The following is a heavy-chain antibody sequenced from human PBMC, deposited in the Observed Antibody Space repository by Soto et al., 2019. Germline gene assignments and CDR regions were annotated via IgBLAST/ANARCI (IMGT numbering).Heavy chain of an antibody. V-gene: IGHV5-10-1*01. J-gene: IGHJ6*02. D-gene: IGHD6-13*01. Sequence: PGESLKISCKGSGYSFASYWISWVRQMPGKGLEWMGRIDPSDSYTNYSPSFQGHVTISADKSISTAYLQWSSLKASDTAMYYCARQQVGGDSSSWSYYYYGMDVWGQGTTVTVSS. CDR1: GYSFASYW. CDR2: IDPSDSYT. CDR3: ARQQVGGDSSSWSYYYYGMDV.